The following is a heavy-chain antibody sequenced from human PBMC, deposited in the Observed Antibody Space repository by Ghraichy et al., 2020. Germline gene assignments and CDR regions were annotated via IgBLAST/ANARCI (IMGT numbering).Heavy chain of an antibody. CDR1: GYTFTSYG. V-gene: IGHV1-18*04. CDR2: ISAYNGNT. D-gene: IGHD3-22*01. CDR3: ARDTPDITMIVVPYYFDY. Sequence: ASVKVSCKASGYTFTSYGISWVRQAPGQGPEGMGWISAYNGNTNYAQKLQGRVTMTTDTSTSTAYMELRSLRSDDTAVYYCARDTPDITMIVVPYYFDYWGQGTLVTVSS. J-gene: IGHJ4*02.